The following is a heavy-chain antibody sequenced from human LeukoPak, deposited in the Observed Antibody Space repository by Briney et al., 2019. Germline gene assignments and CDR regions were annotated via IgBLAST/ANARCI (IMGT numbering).Heavy chain of an antibody. D-gene: IGHD3-10*01. V-gene: IGHV4-39*01. Sequence: SETLSLTCTVSGASINSSNFYWAWIRQPPGKGLESIGNIYYTGRTYSNASLNSRVTISVDTSKNQFSLKLTSVTAADTAVYYCARQGSMTRGGYWLDPWGQGTLVIVSS. CDR2: IYYTGRT. CDR1: GASINSSNFY. CDR3: ARQGSMTRGGYWLDP. J-gene: IGHJ5*02.